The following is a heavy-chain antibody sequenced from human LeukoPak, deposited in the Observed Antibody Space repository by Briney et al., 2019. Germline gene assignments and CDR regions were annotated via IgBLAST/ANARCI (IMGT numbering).Heavy chain of an antibody. CDR3: ARDLGYCSSTSCYESWFDP. D-gene: IGHD2-2*01. J-gene: IGHJ5*02. Sequence: GGSLRLSCAASGFTFNNYGVSWVRQAPGKGLEWVSTITGSGGSTYYADSVRGRFTISRDNSKNTLYLQMNSLRAEDTAVYYCARDLGYCSSTSCYESWFDPWGQGTLVTVSS. CDR2: ITGSGGST. CDR1: GFTFNNYG. V-gene: IGHV3-23*01.